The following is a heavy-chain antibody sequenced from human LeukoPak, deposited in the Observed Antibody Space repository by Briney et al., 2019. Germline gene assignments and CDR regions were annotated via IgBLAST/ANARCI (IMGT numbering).Heavy chain of an antibody. D-gene: IGHD2-2*01. CDR3: ARVGSSTNLEWPSPHNWFDP. V-gene: IGHV1-2*02. CDR1: GYTFTGYY. J-gene: IGHJ5*02. CDR2: IDPKSGGT. Sequence: ASVKVSCKASGYTFTGYYMQWVRQAPGQGLEWMGWIDPKSGGTNYAQKFQGRVTMTRDTSITTAYMKLSRLRSDDTAVYYCARVGSSTNLEWPSPHNWFDPWGQGTLVTVSS.